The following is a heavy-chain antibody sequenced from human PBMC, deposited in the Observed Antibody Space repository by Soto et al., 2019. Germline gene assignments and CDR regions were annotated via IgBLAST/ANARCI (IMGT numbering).Heavy chain of an antibody. CDR3: ARGRVNYDILTGYYSVGDY. V-gene: IGHV1-69*13. Sequence: SVKVSCKASGGTFSSYAISWVRQAPGQGLEWMGGIIPIFGTANYAQKFQGRVTITADESTSTAYMELSSLRSEDTAVYYCARGRVNYDILTGYYSVGDYWGQGTLVTVSS. CDR1: GGTFSSYA. D-gene: IGHD3-9*01. CDR2: IIPIFGTA. J-gene: IGHJ4*02.